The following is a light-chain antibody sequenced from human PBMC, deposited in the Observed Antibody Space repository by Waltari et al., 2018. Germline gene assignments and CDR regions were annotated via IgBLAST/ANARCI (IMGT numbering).Light chain of an antibody. CDR3: QQYNEWPRT. CDR1: QSVSSN. J-gene: IGKJ1*01. V-gene: IGKV3-15*01. Sequence: EIVMTLSPATLSVSPGERATLSCRASQSVSSNLAWYQQRPGQAPRLLSHGASTRATGIPARFSGSGSGTEFTLTISSLQSEDFAVYHCQQYNEWPRTFGQGTKVEIK. CDR2: GAS.